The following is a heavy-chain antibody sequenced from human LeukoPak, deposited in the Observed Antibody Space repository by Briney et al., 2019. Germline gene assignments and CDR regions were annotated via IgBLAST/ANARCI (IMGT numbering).Heavy chain of an antibody. Sequence: TGGSVRLSCAASGFTFSSYAMNWVRQAPGKGLEWVSSLSGSGDYTYYADSVKGRFTISRDNSKNTLYLQMNSLRAEDTAVYYCAKTTGYYSSSPLDYWGQGTLVTVSS. J-gene: IGHJ4*02. CDR3: AKTTGYYSSSPLDY. CDR1: GFTFSSYA. CDR2: LSGSGDYT. D-gene: IGHD3-9*01. V-gene: IGHV3-23*01.